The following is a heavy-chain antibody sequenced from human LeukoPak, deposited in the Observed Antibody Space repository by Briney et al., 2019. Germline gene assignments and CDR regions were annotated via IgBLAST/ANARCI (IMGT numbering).Heavy chain of an antibody. CDR1: GGSISSYY. V-gene: IGHV4-59*01. D-gene: IGHD3-22*01. Sequence: SETLSPTCTVSGGSISSYYWSWIRQPPGKGLEWIGYIYYSGSTNYNPSLKSRVTISVDTSKNQFSLKLSSVTAADTAVYYCARSTGYYYDSSGFGYWGQGTLVTVSS. J-gene: IGHJ4*02. CDR3: ARSTGYYYDSSGFGY. CDR2: IYYSGST.